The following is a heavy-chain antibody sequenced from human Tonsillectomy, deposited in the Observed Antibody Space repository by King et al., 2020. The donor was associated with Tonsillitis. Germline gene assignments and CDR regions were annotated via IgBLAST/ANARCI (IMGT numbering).Heavy chain of an antibody. J-gene: IGHJ4*02. CDR1: GFTFSRYW. Sequence: VQLVESGGGLVQPGGSLRLSCAVSGFTFSRYWMSWVRQAPGKGLEWVANIKEDGIDKHYVDSVKGRFTISRDNAKNSLFLQMNSLRAEDTAVYYCATEGGRSGSGYWGQGTLVTVSS. CDR2: IKEDGIDK. D-gene: IGHD3-10*01. V-gene: IGHV3-7*01. CDR3: ATEGGRSGSGY.